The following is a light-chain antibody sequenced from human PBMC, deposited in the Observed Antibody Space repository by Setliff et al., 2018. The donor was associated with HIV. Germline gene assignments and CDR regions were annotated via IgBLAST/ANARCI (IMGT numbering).Light chain of an antibody. Sequence: QSVLTQPRSVSGSPGQPVTISCTGTSSDVGGYNFVSWYQQHPGKAPKLLIYDVTKRPSGVPDRFSGSKSGNTASLTISGLQPEDEADYFCCSYASAASFVFGTGTKVTVL. V-gene: IGLV2-11*01. CDR3: CSYASAASFV. CDR2: DVT. CDR1: SSDVGGYNF. J-gene: IGLJ1*01.